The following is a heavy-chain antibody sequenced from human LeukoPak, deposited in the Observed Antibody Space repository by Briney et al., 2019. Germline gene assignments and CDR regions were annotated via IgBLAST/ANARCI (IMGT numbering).Heavy chain of an antibody. V-gene: IGHV3-66*01. CDR2: VYSGGST. CDR3: ARGLLVGNTGCYFDY. D-gene: IGHD1-26*01. Sequence: GGSLRLPCAASGFTVSTIYMGWVRQAPGKGLEWVSVVYSGGSTYYADSVKGRFTISRDNSKNTLYLQMSSLRAEDTAVYYCARGLLVGNTGCYFDYWGQGALVTVSS. J-gene: IGHJ4*02. CDR1: GFTVSTIY.